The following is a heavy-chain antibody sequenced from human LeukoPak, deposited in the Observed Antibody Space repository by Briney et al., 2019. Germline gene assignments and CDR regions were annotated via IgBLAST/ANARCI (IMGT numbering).Heavy chain of an antibody. D-gene: IGHD3-22*01. CDR2: INSDGSST. Sequence: GGSLRLSCAASRFTFSSYWMHWVRQAPGKGLVWVSRINSDGSSTSYADPVKGRFTISRDNAKNTLYLQMNSLRAEDTAVYYCARDGNYYDSSGYYHYFDYWGQGTLVTVSS. J-gene: IGHJ4*02. V-gene: IGHV3-74*01. CDR1: RFTFSSYW. CDR3: ARDGNYYDSSGYYHYFDY.